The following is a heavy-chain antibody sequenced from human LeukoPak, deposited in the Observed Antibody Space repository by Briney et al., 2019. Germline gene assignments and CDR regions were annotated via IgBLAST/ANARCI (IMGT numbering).Heavy chain of an antibody. CDR3: ASAGWSGGDNGFHI. J-gene: IGHJ3*02. D-gene: IGHD6-19*01. CDR2: INPNSGDT. Sequence: ASVKVSCKASGYTFTGYYIHWVRQAPGQGLEWMGWINPNSGDTNYAQKFQGRLTMTADTAITTAYMELSSLKSDDTAVYYCASAGWSGGDNGFHIWGQGTTVTVSS. V-gene: IGHV1-2*02. CDR1: GYTFTGYY.